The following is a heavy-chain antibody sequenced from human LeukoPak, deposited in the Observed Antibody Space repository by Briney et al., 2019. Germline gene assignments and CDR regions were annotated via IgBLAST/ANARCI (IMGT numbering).Heavy chain of an antibody. V-gene: IGHV4-59*01. J-gene: IGHJ4*02. Sequence: SETLSLTCTVSGGSISSYYWSWIRQPPGKGLEWIGYIYYSGSTNYNPSLKSRVTISVDTSKNQFSLKLSSVTVADTAVYYCARGGGYSYGARFDYWGQGTLVTVSS. D-gene: IGHD5-18*01. CDR1: GGSISSYY. CDR3: ARGGGYSYGARFDY. CDR2: IYYSGST.